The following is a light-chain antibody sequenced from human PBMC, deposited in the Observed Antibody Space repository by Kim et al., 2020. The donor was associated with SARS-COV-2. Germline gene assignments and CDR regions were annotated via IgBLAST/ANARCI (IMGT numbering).Light chain of an antibody. CDR2: GAT. CDR1: PISARY. V-gene: IGKV3-15*01. J-gene: IGKJ2*01. CDR3: QQYGTWPRA. Sequence: SLSPRESSTPSRTTRPISARYSAWYQQNPGQAPRLLIYGATTRATGIPARFSGSGSGTEFTLSITSMQSDDSAVYYCQQYGTWPRAFGRGTKLEI.